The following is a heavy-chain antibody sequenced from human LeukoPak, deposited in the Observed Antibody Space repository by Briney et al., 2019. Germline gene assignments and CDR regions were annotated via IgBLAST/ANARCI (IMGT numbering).Heavy chain of an antibody. J-gene: IGHJ3*02. D-gene: IGHD3-10*01. CDR1: GYTFTGYY. V-gene: IGHV1-2*02. CDR3: ARGSFRETRNDAFDI. Sequence: GASVKVSCKASGYTFTGYYMHWVRQAPGQGLEWMGWINPNSGGTNYAQKFQGRVTMTRDTSISTAYMELSRLRSDDTAVYYYARGSFRETRNDAFDIWGQGTMVTVSS. CDR2: INPNSGGT.